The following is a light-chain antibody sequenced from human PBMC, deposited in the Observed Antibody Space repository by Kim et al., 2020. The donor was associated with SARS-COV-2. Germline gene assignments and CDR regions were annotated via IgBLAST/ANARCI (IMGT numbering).Light chain of an antibody. J-gene: IGLJ3*02. CDR2: YDS. V-gene: IGLV3-21*04. CDR3: QAWDSSSDVV. Sequence: SYELTQPPSLSVAPGKTARITCGGHNIGTKGVHWYQQKPGQAPVLVIYYDSDRPSGIPERFSGSNSGNTATLTISRVKAGDEADYYCQAWDSSSDVVFGGGTQLTVL. CDR1: NIGTKG.